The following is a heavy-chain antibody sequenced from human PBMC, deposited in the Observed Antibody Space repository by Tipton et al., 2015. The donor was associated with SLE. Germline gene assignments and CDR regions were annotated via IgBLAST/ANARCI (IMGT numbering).Heavy chain of an antibody. CDR2: IYPVDSET. J-gene: IGHJ4*02. CDR3: ASQPGQQLALHMVTNSDY. D-gene: IGHD6-13*01. CDR1: GYTFTSHW. V-gene: IGHV5-51*03. Sequence: QSGPEVKKTGESLKISCKGSGYTFTSHWIAWVRLMPGKGLEWMGIIYPVDSETRYSPSFQGQVSISAHKSISTAFLQWSSLKASGAAVYYCASQPGQQLALHMVTNSDYWGQGPLVTVSS.